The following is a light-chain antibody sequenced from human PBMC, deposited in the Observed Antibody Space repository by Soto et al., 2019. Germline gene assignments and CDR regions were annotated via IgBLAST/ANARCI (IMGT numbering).Light chain of an antibody. CDR3: CSYSTSNTPKYV. CDR1: SSDIGGYNY. Sequence: QSALTQPASVSGSPGQSITVSCTGTSSDIGGYNYVSWYQHHPGKAPQLIIYEVNLRPSGVSDRFSASKSGDTASLTISGLQAGDEADYYCCSYSTSNTPKYVLGTGTKVKVL. J-gene: IGLJ1*01. V-gene: IGLV2-14*01. CDR2: EVN.